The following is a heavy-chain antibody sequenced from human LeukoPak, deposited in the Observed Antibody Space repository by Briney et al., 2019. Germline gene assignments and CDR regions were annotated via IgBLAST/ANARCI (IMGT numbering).Heavy chain of an antibody. CDR1: GFTFSSYS. CDR3: RGYDTTGY. CDR2: ISSSSSTI. J-gene: IGHJ4*02. D-gene: IGHD3-22*01. V-gene: IGHV3-48*01. Sequence: GGSLRLSCAASGFTFSSYSMNWVRQAPGKGLEWVSYISSSSSTIYYADSVKGRFTISRDNAKNSLYLQMNSLRAEHTAVYYCRGYDTTGYWGQGTLVTVSS.